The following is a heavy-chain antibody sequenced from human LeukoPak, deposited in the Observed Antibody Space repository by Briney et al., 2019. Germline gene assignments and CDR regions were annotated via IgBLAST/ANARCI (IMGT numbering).Heavy chain of an antibody. J-gene: IGHJ3*02. CDR1: GGSINSHY. Sequence: PSETLSLTCTVSGGSINSHYCNWIRQSPGKGLEWIGYVYKSGSINYNPSLKSRVTISVDTSKNQFSLKLSSVTAADTGVYYCARGQKLELDAFDIWGQGTMVTVSS. V-gene: IGHV4-59*11. CDR3: ARGQKLELDAFDI. CDR2: VYKSGSI. D-gene: IGHD1-7*01.